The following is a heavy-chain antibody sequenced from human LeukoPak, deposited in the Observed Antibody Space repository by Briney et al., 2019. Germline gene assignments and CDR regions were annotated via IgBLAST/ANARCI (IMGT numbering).Heavy chain of an antibody. CDR3: ARDPYYYDSSGYYNY. V-gene: IGHV3-48*01. D-gene: IGHD3-22*01. CDR2: ISSSSATI. J-gene: IGHJ4*02. CDR1: GFSLSAYN. Sequence: PGGSLRLSCEGSGFSLSAYNMNWVRQAPGKGLESVSYISSSSATIFYADSVKGRFTISRDNAKNSLYLQMNSLRPEDTAVYYCARDPYYYDSSGYYNYWGQGTLVTVSS.